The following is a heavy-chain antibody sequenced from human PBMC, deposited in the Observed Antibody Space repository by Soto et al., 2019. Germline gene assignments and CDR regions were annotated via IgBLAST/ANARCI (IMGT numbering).Heavy chain of an antibody. J-gene: IGHJ5*02. CDR1: GGSISSSSYY. D-gene: IGHD1-26*01. Sequence: QLQLQESGPGLVKPSETLSLTCTVSGGSISSSSYYWGWIRQPPGKGLEWIGSIYYSGSTYYNPSLKSRVTISVDTSKNQFSLKLSSVTAADTAVYYCARTPGGYYTRNWFDPWGQGTLVTVSS. CDR3: ARTPGGYYTRNWFDP. V-gene: IGHV4-39*01. CDR2: IYYSGST.